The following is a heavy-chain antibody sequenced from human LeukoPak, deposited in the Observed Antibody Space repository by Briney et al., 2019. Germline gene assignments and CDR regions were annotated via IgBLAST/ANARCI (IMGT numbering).Heavy chain of an antibody. CDR2: IYPSDSDT. J-gene: IGHJ6*03. CDR1: GYSFTSYW. Sequence: GESLKISCKGSGYSFTSYWIGWVRQMPGKGLEWMGIIYPSDSDTRYSPSFQGQVTISADKSISTAYLQWSSLKASDTAMYYCARQGGTIFGVVDYYYYYMDVWGKGTTVTVSS. V-gene: IGHV5-51*01. D-gene: IGHD3-3*01. CDR3: ARQGGTIFGVVDYYYYYMDV.